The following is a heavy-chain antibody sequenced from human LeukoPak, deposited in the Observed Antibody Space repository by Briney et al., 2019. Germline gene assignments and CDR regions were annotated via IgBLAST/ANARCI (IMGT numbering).Heavy chain of an antibody. CDR3: AREFPPHCSSTSCYPDH. D-gene: IGHD2-2*01. J-gene: IGHJ5*02. CDR2: ISSSTRRI. V-gene: IGHV3-48*02. CDR1: GFNFSSYS. Sequence: PGGSLRLSCAASGFNFSSYSLNWVRQAPGKGLEWVSYISSSTRRIHYADSVKGRFTISRDSAKNSLYLQMDSLRDEDTAMYYCAREFPPHCSSTSCYPDHWGQGTLVTVAS.